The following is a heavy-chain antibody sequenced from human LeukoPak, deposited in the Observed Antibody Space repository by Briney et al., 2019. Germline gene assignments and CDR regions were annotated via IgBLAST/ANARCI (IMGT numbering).Heavy chain of an antibody. CDR2: ISGSGGST. CDR3: AKKVNYDILTGYYGFDY. J-gene: IGHJ4*02. Sequence: GGSLRLSCAASGFTFSSYAMSWVRQAPGKGLEWVSAISGSGGSTYYADSVKGRFTISRDNSKNTLYLQMNSLRAEDTAVHYCAKKVNYDILTGYYGFDYWGQGTLVTVSS. D-gene: IGHD3-9*01. CDR1: GFTFSSYA. V-gene: IGHV3-23*01.